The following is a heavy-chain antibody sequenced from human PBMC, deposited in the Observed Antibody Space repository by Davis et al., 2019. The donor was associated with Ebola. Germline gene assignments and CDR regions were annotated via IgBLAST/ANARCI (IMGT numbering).Heavy chain of an antibody. V-gene: IGHV3-48*01. D-gene: IGHD6-13*01. CDR2: ISSSSSTI. CDR3: ARDPTQYSSRLVYGMDV. CDR1: GVTFRGSA. Sequence: GEALKISCAASGVTFRGSAMNWLRQAPGKGLGGVSYISSSSSTIYYADSVKGRFTISRDNSKNTLYLQMNSLRAEDTAVYYCARDPTQYSSRLVYGMDVWGQGTTVTVSS. J-gene: IGHJ6*02.